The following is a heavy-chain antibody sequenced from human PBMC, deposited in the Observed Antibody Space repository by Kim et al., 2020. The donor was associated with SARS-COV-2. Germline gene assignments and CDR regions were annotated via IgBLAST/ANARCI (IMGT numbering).Heavy chain of an antibody. V-gene: IGHV3-23*01. CDR3: LAATGTSDWFGP. CDR2: ISNSGDYT. J-gene: IGHJ5*02. Sequence: GGSLRLSCAASGFNFNINGMNWVRQSPGMGLEWVSGISNSGDYTYYADSVTGRFTISRDNSESTLYLKMNSLRADDTAIYYCLAATGTSDWFGPWGQGTL. D-gene: IGHD6-13*01. CDR1: GFNFNING.